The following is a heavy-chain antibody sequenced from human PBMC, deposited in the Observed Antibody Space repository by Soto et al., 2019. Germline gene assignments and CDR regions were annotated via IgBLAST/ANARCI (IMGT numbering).Heavy chain of an antibody. V-gene: IGHV1-69*13. D-gene: IGHD3-3*01. J-gene: IGHJ5*02. Sequence: GPPVKVSCKASGGTFSSYAISWVRQAPGQGLEWMGGIIPIFGTANYAQKFQGRVTITADESTSTAYMELSSLRSEDTAVYYCALLRSDFWSGYSSGWFDPWGQGTLVTVSS. CDR1: GGTFSSYA. CDR3: ALLRSDFWSGYSSGWFDP. CDR2: IIPIFGTA.